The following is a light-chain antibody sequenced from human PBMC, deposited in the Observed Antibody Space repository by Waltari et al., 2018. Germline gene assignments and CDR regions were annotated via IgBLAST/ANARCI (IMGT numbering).Light chain of an antibody. CDR1: SSDVGGYHS. CDR2: EVS. V-gene: IGLV2-8*01. CDR3: SEYAGNNDLL. J-gene: IGLJ3*02. Sequence: QSALTQPPSASGSPGQSVPISCTATSSDVGGYHSVSRYQLHPDKAPKLMIYEVSTRPSGVPGRFSGSRSGNTACLTVSGLQSEDESDYYGSEYAGNNDLLFGGGTKLTVL.